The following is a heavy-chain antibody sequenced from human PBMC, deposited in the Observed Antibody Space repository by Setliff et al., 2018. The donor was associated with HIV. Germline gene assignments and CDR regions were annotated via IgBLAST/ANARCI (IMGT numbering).Heavy chain of an antibody. D-gene: IGHD3-3*01. CDR2: IKSATDGTAT. V-gene: IGHV3-15*05. J-gene: IGHJ4*02. CDR3: TRFSEWSEDY. CDR1: EFSFDNAW. Sequence: PGGSLRLSCVASEFSFDNAWMTWVRQVPGKGLEWVGRIKSATDGTATDYAVPVKGRFTISRNDSTNTLFLQMNGLEVEDTAVYYCTRFSEWSEDYWGQGTLVTAPQ.